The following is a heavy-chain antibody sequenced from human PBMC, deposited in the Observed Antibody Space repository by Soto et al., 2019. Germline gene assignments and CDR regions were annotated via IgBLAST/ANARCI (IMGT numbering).Heavy chain of an antibody. V-gene: IGHV1-3*01. CDR3: ARDSCRGGSCYLNWLDP. CDR2: INAGNGNT. J-gene: IGHJ5*02. CDR1: GYTFTSYV. Sequence: EASVKVSCKASGYTFTSYVMHWGRQAPGQSLEWMGWINAGNGNTKYSQKFQGRVTIARDTSASTAYMELNSLRSEDTAVYYCARDSCRGGSCYLNWLDPWGQGTLVTVSS. D-gene: IGHD2-15*01.